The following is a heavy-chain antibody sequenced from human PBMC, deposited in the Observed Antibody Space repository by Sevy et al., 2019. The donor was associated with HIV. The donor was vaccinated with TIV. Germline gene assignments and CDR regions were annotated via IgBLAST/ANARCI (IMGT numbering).Heavy chain of an antibody. CDR1: GFTFSTYS. CDR3: AREAYYYDSREENWFDP. Sequence: GESLKISCKASGFTFSTYSMHWVRQAPGKGLEWVSSIRRTITTTYYADSAKGRFTISRDNAKNSLYLQMNSLRDEDTAVYYCAREAYYYDSREENWFDPWGQGTLVTVSS. V-gene: IGHV3-48*02. J-gene: IGHJ5*02. CDR2: IRRTITTT. D-gene: IGHD3-22*01.